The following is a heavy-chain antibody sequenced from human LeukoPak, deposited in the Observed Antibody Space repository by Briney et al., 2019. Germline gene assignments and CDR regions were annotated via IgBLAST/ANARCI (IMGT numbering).Heavy chain of an antibody. CDR3: ARDGSVATPFDY. J-gene: IGHJ4*02. CDR2: ISSSSSYI. D-gene: IGHD2-15*01. V-gene: IGHV3-21*01. CDR1: GFTFSSYS. Sequence: SGGSLRLSCAASGFTFSSYSMNWVRQAPGKGLEWVLSISSSSSYIYYADSVKGRFTISRDNAKNSLYLQMNSLRAEDTAVYYCARDGSVATPFDYWGQGTLVTVSS.